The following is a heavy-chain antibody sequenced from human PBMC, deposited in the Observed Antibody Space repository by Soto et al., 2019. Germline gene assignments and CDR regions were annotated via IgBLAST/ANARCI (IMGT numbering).Heavy chain of an antibody. V-gene: IGHV2-5*02. Sequence: QVTLKESGPTLVKPTQTLTLTCTVSGLSLRTTGVGVGWVRQPPGKALEWLALLYWDDDKRYSPSLRSRLTIAXDXSXKXXVLTMTNMDTVDTATYYCVQSRCGGDCLEIYSSHVYNGLDVWGQGTTVTVSS. J-gene: IGHJ6*02. CDR1: GLSLRTTGVG. D-gene: IGHD2-21*02. CDR2: LYWDDDK. CDR3: VQSRCGGDCLEIYSSHVYNGLDV.